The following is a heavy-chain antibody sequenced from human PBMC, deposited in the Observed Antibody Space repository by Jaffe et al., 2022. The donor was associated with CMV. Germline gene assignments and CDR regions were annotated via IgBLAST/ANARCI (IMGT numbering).Heavy chain of an antibody. V-gene: IGHV4-34*01. CDR1: GGSFSGYY. Sequence: QVQLQQWGAGLLKPSETLSLTCAVYGGSFSGYYWSWIRQPPGKGLEWIGEINHSGSTNYNPSLKSRVTISVDTSKNQFSLKLSSVTAADTAVYYCARGRGGWYRGYWFDPWGQGTLVTVSS. CDR2: INHSGST. CDR3: ARGRGGWYRGYWFDP. J-gene: IGHJ5*02. D-gene: IGHD6-19*01.